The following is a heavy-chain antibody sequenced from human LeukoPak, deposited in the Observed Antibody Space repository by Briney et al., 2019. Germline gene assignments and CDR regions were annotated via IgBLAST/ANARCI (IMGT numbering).Heavy chain of an antibody. CDR1: GGSISSYY. J-gene: IGHJ4*02. CDR3: ARKQATMVRGVNPDY. V-gene: IGHV4-4*07. D-gene: IGHD3-10*01. Sequence: SETLSLTCTVSGGSISSYYWSWIRQPAGKGLEWIGRIYTSGSTNYNPSLKRRRTMSVDTSTNQFSLKLSSVTAADTAVYYCARKQATMVRGVNPDYWGQGTLVTVSS. CDR2: IYTSGST.